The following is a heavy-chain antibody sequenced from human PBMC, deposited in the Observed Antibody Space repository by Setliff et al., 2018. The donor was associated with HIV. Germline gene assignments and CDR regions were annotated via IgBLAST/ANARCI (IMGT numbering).Heavy chain of an antibody. Sequence: GGSLRLSCAASGFTFTNAWMSWAHQAPGKGLEWVGRIKNKTDSETEDYAAPVKGRFTISRDDSRSTLYLQMNSRITEDTALYYCTTAVAQNWYGSGNEKYWGQGTLVTVSS. V-gene: IGHV3-15*01. CDR1: GFTFTNAW. CDR3: TTAVAQNWYGSGNEKY. D-gene: IGHD3-10*01. CDR2: IKNKTDSETE. J-gene: IGHJ4*02.